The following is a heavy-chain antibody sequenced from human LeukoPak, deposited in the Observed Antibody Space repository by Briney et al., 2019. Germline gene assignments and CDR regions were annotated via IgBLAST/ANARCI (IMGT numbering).Heavy chain of an antibody. J-gene: IGHJ3*02. Sequence: ASVKVSCKASGYTFTSYYMHWVRQAPGQGLEWMGIINPSGGSTSYAQEFQGRITMTRDTSTSTVYMELSSLRSEDTAVYYCATYHLGYCSSTSCYSYAFDIWGQGTMVTVSS. D-gene: IGHD2-2*02. CDR2: INPSGGST. V-gene: IGHV1-46*03. CDR3: ATYHLGYCSSTSCYSYAFDI. CDR1: GYTFTSYY.